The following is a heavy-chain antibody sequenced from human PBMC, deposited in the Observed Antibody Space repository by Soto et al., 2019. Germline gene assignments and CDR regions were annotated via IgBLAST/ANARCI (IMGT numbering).Heavy chain of an antibody. V-gene: IGHV4-59*04. CDR2: IYYSGST. CDR3: ERLIGNSWLDS. Sequence: SETLSLTCTVSGGSISSYYWSWIRQPPGKGLEWIGNIYYSGSTYYNPSLKSRVTINPDTSNNQFSLHLSSVTPDDTAVYYCERLIGNSWLDSWGQGTPVTVSS. CDR1: GGSISSYY. J-gene: IGHJ5*01. D-gene: IGHD2-8*01.